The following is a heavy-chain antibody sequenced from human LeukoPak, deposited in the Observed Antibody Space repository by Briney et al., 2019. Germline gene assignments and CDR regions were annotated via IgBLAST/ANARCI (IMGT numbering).Heavy chain of an antibody. J-gene: IGHJ6*02. V-gene: IGHV3-9*01. CDR3: AKESDGMDV. CDR1: GFTFDGYA. CDR2: ISWNSGSI. Sequence: GRSLRLSCAASGFTFDGYAMHWVRQAPGKGLEWVSGISWNSGSIGYADSVKGRFTISRDNAKNSLYLQMNSLRAEDTALYYCAKESDGMDVWGQGTTVTVSS.